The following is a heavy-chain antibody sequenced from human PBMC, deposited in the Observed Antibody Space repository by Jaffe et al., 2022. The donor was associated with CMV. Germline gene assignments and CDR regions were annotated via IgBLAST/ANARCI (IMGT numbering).Heavy chain of an antibody. CDR1: GYTFTNFA. D-gene: IGHD3-10*01. J-gene: IGHJ6*03. Sequence: QVQLVQSRSEVKQPGASVKVSCKTSGYTFTNFALHWVRQAPGQSLEWLGWINAGNGDTKYSQKFQDRVTITRDTSASTVYMELSSLRSEDTAVYYCARVSAEMSMVRGRIEYYYFMDVWGKGTTVTVSS. V-gene: IGHV1-3*01. CDR2: INAGNGDT. CDR3: ARVSAEMSMVRGRIEYYYFMDV.